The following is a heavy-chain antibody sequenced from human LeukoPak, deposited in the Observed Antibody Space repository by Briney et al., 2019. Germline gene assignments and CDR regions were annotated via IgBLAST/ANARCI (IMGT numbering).Heavy chain of an antibody. J-gene: IGHJ5*02. CDR2: IYYTGGT. V-gene: IGHV4-59*01. Sequence: SETLSLTCTVSGASISSDYWSWIRQSPGKGLEWIGFIYYTGGTDYNPSLKSLVTISRDTSKNQFSLNLSSVTAADTAVYYCAKGLYNYGNYFDPWGQGALVTVSA. D-gene: IGHD5-18*01. CDR3: AKGLYNYGNYFDP. CDR1: GASISSDY.